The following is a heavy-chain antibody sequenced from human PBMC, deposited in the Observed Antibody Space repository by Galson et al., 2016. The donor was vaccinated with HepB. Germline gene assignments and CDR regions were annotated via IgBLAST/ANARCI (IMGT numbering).Heavy chain of an antibody. CDR1: GDSVSSINAA. D-gene: IGHD4/OR15-4a*01. Sequence: CAISGDSVSSINAAWHWLRQSPSRGLEWLGRTYYRSKWYNDYATSLKGRIIITPDTSKNQFSLQLDSVSHEDTAVYYCASGTDYGSAFEIWGQGTLVTVSS. J-gene: IGHJ3*02. V-gene: IGHV6-1*01. CDR3: ASGTDYGSAFEI. CDR2: TYYRSKWYN.